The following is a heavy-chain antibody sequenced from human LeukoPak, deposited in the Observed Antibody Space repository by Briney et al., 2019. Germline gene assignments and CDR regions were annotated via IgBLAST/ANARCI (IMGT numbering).Heavy chain of an antibody. Sequence: GGSLRLSCAASGFTVSNNYMSWVRQAPGKGLEWVSVIYSGGTTYYADSVKGRFTISRDNSKNTLYFQMNSLRAEDTAVYYCARGGGGGNDAFDIWGQGTMVTVSS. V-gene: IGHV3-53*01. J-gene: IGHJ3*02. CDR3: ARGGGGGNDAFDI. CDR1: GFTVSNNY. D-gene: IGHD1-14*01. CDR2: IYSGGTT.